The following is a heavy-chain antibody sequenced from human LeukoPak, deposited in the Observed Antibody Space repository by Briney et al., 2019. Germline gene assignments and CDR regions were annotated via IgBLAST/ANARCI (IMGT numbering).Heavy chain of an antibody. Sequence: GGSLRLSCQASGFIFTDYAMSWVRQAPGKGLEWVSSINNGAGDTFFADSVKGRFTISRDDSRGMVYLQMNSLTAEDTAVYYCARSGLATCHYWGQGTLVTVSS. V-gene: IGHV3-23*01. J-gene: IGHJ4*02. CDR1: GFIFTDYA. CDR2: INNGAGDT. D-gene: IGHD3-10*01. CDR3: ARSGLATCHY.